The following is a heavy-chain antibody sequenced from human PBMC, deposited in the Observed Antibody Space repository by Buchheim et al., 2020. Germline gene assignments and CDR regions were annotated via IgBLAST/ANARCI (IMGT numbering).Heavy chain of an antibody. V-gene: IGHV3-7*01. J-gene: IGHJ6*02. Sequence: EVQLVESGGGLVQPGGSLRLSCAASGFTFSSYWMSWVRQAPGKGLEWVANIKQDGSEKYYVDSVKGRFTISRDNAKNSLYLQMNSLRAEDTAVYYCASSRLSHYYYYGMDVWGQGTT. CDR3: ASSRLSHYYYYGMDV. D-gene: IGHD6-25*01. CDR1: GFTFSSYW. CDR2: IKQDGSEK.